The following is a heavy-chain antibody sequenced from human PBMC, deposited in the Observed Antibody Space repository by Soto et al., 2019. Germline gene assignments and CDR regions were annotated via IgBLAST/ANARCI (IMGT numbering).Heavy chain of an antibody. V-gene: IGHV1-8*01. CDR2: MNPNSGNT. J-gene: IGHJ4*02. CDR3: AGTVIWGTSGDDY. Sequence: ASVKVSCKASGYTFTSYDINWVRQATGQGLEWMGWMNPNSGNTGYAQKFQGRVTMTRNTSINTAYMELSSLRSEDTAVYYCAGTVIWGTSGDDYWGQGTLVTVSS. CDR1: GYTFTSYD. D-gene: IGHD3-16*01.